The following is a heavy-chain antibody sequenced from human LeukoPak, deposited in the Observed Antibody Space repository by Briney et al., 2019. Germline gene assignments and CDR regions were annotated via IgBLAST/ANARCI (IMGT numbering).Heavy chain of an antibody. D-gene: IGHD2-2*01. CDR2: IWYDGSNK. CDR3: ARDFAPAALTDNRFDP. Sequence: GGSLRLSCAASGFTFSSYGMHWVRQAPGKGLEWVAVIWYDGSNKYYADSVKGRFTISRDNSKNTLYLQMNSLRAEDTAVYYCARDFAPAALTDNRFDPWGQGTLATVSS. V-gene: IGHV3-33*01. CDR1: GFTFSSYG. J-gene: IGHJ5*02.